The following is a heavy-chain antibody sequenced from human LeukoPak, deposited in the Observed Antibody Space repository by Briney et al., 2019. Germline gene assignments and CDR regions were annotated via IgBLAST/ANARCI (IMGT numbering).Heavy chain of an antibody. CDR2: IRYDGSNK. D-gene: IGHD6-19*01. CDR3: ASPSIAVAGTGVDY. J-gene: IGHJ4*02. CDR1: GFTFSSYG. V-gene: IGHV3-30*02. Sequence: PGGSLRLSCAASGFTFSSYGMHWVRQAPGKGLEWVAFIRYDGSNKYYADSVKGRFTISRDNSKNTLYLQMNSLRAEDTAVYYCASPSIAVAGTGVDYWGQGTLVTVSS.